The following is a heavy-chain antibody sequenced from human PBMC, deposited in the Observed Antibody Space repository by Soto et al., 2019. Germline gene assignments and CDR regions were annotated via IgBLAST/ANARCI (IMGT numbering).Heavy chain of an antibody. CDR3: ARVLAVVVAPYNWFDP. D-gene: IGHD2-21*01. V-gene: IGHV1-8*01. CDR1: GYTFTSYD. J-gene: IGHJ5*02. Sequence: ASVQVSCKASGYTFTSYDINWVRQATGQGLEWMGWMNPNSGNTGYAQKFQGRVTMTRNTSISTAYMELSSLRSEDTAVYYCARVLAVVVAPYNWFDPWGQGTLVTVSS. CDR2: MNPNSGNT.